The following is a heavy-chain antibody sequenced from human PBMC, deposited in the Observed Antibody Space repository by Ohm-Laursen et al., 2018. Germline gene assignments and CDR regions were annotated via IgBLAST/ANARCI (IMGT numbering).Heavy chain of an antibody. CDR2: ISSSGGTT. CDR1: GFSFSSYG. V-gene: IGHV3-48*03. CDR3: ARDGDYSGYSNFDY. J-gene: IGHJ4*02. D-gene: IGHD3-22*01. Sequence: GSLRLSCAASGFSFSSYGMTWVRQAPGKGPEWISYISSSGGTTHYADSVKGRFTISRDNAKNSAYLQMNSLRAEDTAVYYCARDGDYSGYSNFDYWGQGTLVTVSS.